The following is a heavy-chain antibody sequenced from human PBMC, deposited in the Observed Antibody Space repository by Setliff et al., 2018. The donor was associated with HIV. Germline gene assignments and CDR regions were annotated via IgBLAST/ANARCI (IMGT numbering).Heavy chain of an antibody. D-gene: IGHD3-10*01. CDR3: ARGKGVGGVVITGGLDV. CDR2: MNPNSGNT. V-gene: IGHV1-8*02. J-gene: IGHJ6*04. CDR1: GYTFTNYD. Sequence: ASVKVSCKASGYTFTNYDINWVRQATGQGLEWMGWMNPNSGNTGYAQKFQGRVTMTRTTSISTAYMELSSLTSEDTAVYYCARGKGVGGVVITGGLDVWGKGTTVTVSS.